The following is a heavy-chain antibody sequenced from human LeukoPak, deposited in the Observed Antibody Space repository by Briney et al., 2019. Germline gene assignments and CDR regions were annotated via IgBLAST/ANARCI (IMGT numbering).Heavy chain of an antibody. J-gene: IGHJ4*02. V-gene: IGHV3-7*01. Sequence: TGGSLRLSCAVSGFSFSNYWMSWVRQAPGKGMEWVANIKQDGSEKYYVDSVKGRFTISRDNAKNSLYLQMNSLRVEDTAVYYCAREWNGYDYVGEDYWGQGTLVTVSS. CDR1: GFSFSNYW. CDR3: AREWNGYDYVGEDY. D-gene: IGHD5-12*01. CDR2: IKQDGSEK.